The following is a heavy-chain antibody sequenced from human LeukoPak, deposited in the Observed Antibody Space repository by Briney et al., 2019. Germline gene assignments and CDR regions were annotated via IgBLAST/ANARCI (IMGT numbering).Heavy chain of an antibody. Sequence: PGGSLRLSCAASGFTFSSYAMSWVRQAPGKGLEWVSAISGSGGSTYYADSVKGRFTISRDNAENSLFLQMNSLRAEDTAVYYCANTDRPVRYETILPHVDVWGKGSPVTGSS. J-gene: IGHJ6*04. CDR2: ISGSGGST. CDR1: GFTFSSYA. D-gene: IGHD3-9*01. V-gene: IGHV3-23*01. CDR3: ANTDRPVRYETILPHVDV.